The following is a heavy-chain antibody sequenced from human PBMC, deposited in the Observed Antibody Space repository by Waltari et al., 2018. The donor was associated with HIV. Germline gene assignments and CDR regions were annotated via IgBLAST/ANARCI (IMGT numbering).Heavy chain of an antibody. J-gene: IGHJ4*02. V-gene: IGHV4-38-2*01. D-gene: IGHD3-16*02. CDR2: IYHSGST. CDR1: GYSISSGYY. CDR3: ASAFIEYFDS. Sequence: QVQLQESGPGLLKPSETLSLTCAVPGYSISSGYYWGWIRQPPGKGLEWIGSIYHSGSTYYNPSLKSRVTISVDTSKNQFTLTLSSVTAADTAIYHCASAFIEYFDSWGQGTLVTVSS.